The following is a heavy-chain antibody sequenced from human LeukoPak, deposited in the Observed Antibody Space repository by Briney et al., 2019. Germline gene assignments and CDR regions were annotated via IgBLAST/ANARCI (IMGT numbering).Heavy chain of an antibody. CDR3: ARGWGYCSSTSCFYYFDY. CDR2: IYYSGST. Sequence: SETLSLTCTVSGGSISSYYWSWIRQPPGKGLEWIGYIYYSGSTNYNPSLKSRVTISVGTSKNQFSLKLSSVAAADTAVYYCARGWGYCSSTSCFYYFDYWGQGTLVTVSS. J-gene: IGHJ4*02. D-gene: IGHD2-2*01. CDR1: GGSISSYY. V-gene: IGHV4-59*01.